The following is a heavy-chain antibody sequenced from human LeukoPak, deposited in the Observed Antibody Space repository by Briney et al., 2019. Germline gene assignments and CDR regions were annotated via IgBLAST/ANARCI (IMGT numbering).Heavy chain of an antibody. Sequence: PSETLSLTCTVSGGSISSGGYYWSWIRQPPGKGLEWIGYIYHSGSTYYNPSLKSRVTISVDRSKNQFSLKLSSVTAADTAVYYCARVGYSSSWDYWGQGTLVTVSS. J-gene: IGHJ4*02. CDR1: GGSISSGGYY. V-gene: IGHV4-30-2*01. CDR3: ARVGYSSSWDY. CDR2: IYHSGST. D-gene: IGHD6-13*01.